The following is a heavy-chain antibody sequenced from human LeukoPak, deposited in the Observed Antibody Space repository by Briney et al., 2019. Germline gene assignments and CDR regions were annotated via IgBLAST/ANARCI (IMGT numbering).Heavy chain of an antibody. CDR2: IIPIFGTA. Sequence: SVKVSRKASGGTYSSYAISWVRQAPGQGLEWMGGIIPIFGTANYAQKFQGRVTITADKSTSTAYMELSSLRSEDTAVYYCARTRSSSSSWYGQFDYWGQGTLVTVSS. D-gene: IGHD6-13*01. CDR1: GGTYSSYA. CDR3: ARTRSSSSSWYGQFDY. J-gene: IGHJ4*02. V-gene: IGHV1-69*06.